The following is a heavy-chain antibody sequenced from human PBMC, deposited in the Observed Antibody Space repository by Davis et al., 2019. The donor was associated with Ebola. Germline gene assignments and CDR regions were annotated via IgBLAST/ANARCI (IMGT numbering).Heavy chain of an antibody. D-gene: IGHD2-15*01. CDR3: AREVVVVVAATPTYYYYGMDV. J-gene: IGHJ6*04. Sequence: ASVKVSCKASGYTFTGYYMHWVRQAPGQGLEWMGRINPNSGGTNYAQKFQGRVTMTRDTSISTAYMELSRLRSDDTAVYYCAREVVVVVAATPTYYYYGMDVWGKGTTVTVSS. CDR1: GYTFTGYY. CDR2: INPNSGGT. V-gene: IGHV1-2*06.